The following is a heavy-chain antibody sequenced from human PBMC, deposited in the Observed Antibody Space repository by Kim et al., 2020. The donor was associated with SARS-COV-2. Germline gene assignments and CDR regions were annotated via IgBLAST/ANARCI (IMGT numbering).Heavy chain of an antibody. J-gene: IGHJ3*02. Sequence: ASVKVSCKASGYTFTSYDINWVRQATGQGLEWMGWMNPNSGNTGYAQKFQGRVTMTRNTSISTAYMELSSLRSEDTAVYYCAGNVAGTAAFDIWVQGTMVTVSS. CDR3: AGNVAGTAAFDI. V-gene: IGHV1-8*01. D-gene: IGHD6-19*01. CDR1: GYTFTSYD. CDR2: MNPNSGNT.